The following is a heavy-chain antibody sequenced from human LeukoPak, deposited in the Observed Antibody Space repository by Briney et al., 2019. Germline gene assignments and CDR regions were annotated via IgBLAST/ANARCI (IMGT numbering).Heavy chain of an antibody. CDR1: GFTFSDFY. V-gene: IGHV3-11*01. CDR3: ARRDDHNGRDY. D-gene: IGHD5-24*01. Sequence: PGGSLRLSCAASGFTFSDFYMTWIRQAPGKGLEWVSYISNRGSTIHYADSVRGRFTISRDNAKKSLYLQMNSLRAEDTAMYYCARRDDHNGRDYWGQGTLVTVSS. CDR2: ISNRGSTI. J-gene: IGHJ4*02.